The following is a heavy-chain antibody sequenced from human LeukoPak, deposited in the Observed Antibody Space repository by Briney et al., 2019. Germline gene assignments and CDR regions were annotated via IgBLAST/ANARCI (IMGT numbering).Heavy chain of an antibody. V-gene: IGHV3-23*01. D-gene: IGHD4-23*01. Sequence: SGGSLRLSCAASGFSFNNYAMSWVRQAPEKGLEWVSAISTTGGSTYYADSVKGRFTIPRDNSKNTLSLQMDSLRVEDTAVYYCAKDWTTVVTPKGYYFDSWGQGTLVTVSS. CDR2: ISTTGGST. CDR3: AKDWTTVVTPKGYYFDS. J-gene: IGHJ4*02. CDR1: GFSFNNYA.